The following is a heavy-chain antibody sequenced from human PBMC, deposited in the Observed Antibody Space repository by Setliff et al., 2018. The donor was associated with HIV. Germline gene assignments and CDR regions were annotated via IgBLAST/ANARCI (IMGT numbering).Heavy chain of an antibody. CDR1: AVSIGGYS. CDR3: ARHGTWNSQRFHFDY. J-gene: IGHJ4*02. CDR2: IYSTDTT. V-gene: IGHV4-4*09. Sequence: LTCTVSAVSIGGYSWSWIRQSPGKGLEWIGSIYSTDTTNHNPSLESRVTISVDKSKNQFSLKLNSVTAADTAVYYCARHGTWNSQRFHFDYWGQGTPVTVSS. D-gene: IGHD1-7*01.